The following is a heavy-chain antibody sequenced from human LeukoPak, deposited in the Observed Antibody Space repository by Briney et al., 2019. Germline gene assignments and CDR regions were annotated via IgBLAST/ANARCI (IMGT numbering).Heavy chain of an antibody. CDR1: GFTFDDYA. CDR3: TTGIRGD. J-gene: IGHJ4*02. Sequence: PGVSLRLSCAASGFTFDDYAMHWVRQAPGKGLEWVGRIASKTDGGTTDYAAPVKGRFTISRDDSKNTLFLQMNSLKTEDTAVYYCTTGIRGDCGRGTLVTVSS. V-gene: IGHV3-15*04. CDR2: IASKTDGGTT.